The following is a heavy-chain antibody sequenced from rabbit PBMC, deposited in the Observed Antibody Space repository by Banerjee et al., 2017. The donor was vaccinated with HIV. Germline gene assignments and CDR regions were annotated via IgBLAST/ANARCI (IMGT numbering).Heavy chain of an antibody. Sequence: QSLEESGGGLVKPGGTLTLTCTVSGLSLSSSDYMCWVRQAPGKGPEWIACIDTGSGSIYYASWAKGRFTISKPSSTTVTLQMTSLTAADTATYFCASYPLIPVNNLWGPGTLVTVS. D-gene: IGHD7-1*01. CDR2: IDTGSGSI. V-gene: IGHV1S40*01. J-gene: IGHJ4*01. CDR1: GLSLSSSDY. CDR3: ASYPLIPVNNL.